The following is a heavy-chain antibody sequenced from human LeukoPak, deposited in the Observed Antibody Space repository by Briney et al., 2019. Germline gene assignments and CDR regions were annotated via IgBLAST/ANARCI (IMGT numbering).Heavy chain of an antibody. D-gene: IGHD6-13*01. CDR1: GYTFTSYD. Sequence: GASVKVSCKASGYTFTSYDINWVRQAPGQGLEWMGWISAYNGNTNYAQKLQGRVTMTTDTSTSTAYMELRSLRSDDRAVYYCARGEIAAAGPYYYYYMDVWGKGTTVTVSS. CDR3: ARGEIAAAGPYYYYYMDV. J-gene: IGHJ6*03. CDR2: ISAYNGNT. V-gene: IGHV1-18*01.